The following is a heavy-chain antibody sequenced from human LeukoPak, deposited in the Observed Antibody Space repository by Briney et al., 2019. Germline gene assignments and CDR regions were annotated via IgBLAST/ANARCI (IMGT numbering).Heavy chain of an antibody. V-gene: IGHV4-34*01. D-gene: IGHD5-18*01. CDR3: ARGRVYSYGYRGWFDP. J-gene: IGHJ5*02. CDR2: INHSGST. Sequence: PSETLSLTCAVYGGSFSGYYWSWIRQPPGKGLEWIGEINHSGSTNYNPSLKSRVTISVDTSKNQFSLKLSSVTAADTAVYYCARGRVYSYGYRGWFDPWGQGTLVTVSS. CDR1: GGSFSGYY.